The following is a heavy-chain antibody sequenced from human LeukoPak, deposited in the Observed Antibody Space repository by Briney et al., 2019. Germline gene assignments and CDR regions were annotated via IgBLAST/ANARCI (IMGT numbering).Heavy chain of an antibody. D-gene: IGHD3-9*01. J-gene: IGHJ4*02. CDR3: AGGTGWLIDS. Sequence: PRGSLRLSCVASGITFSRHWMKWVRQAPGKGLEWVANIKQDGSEKFYVDSVKGRFTISRDSAKNSLYLQMTSLRPEDTALYYCAGGTGWLIDSWGQGTLVTVSS. CDR1: GITFSRHW. V-gene: IGHV3-7*01. CDR2: IKQDGSEK.